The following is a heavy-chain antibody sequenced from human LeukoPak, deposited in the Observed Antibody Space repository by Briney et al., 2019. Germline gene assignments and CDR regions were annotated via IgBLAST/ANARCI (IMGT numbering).Heavy chain of an antibody. CDR1: GLTVSRNY. V-gene: IGHV3-53*01. CDR2: IYSGGST. D-gene: IGHD3-9*01. CDR3: ARSSWLGINYYSYYYMDA. Sequence: GGSLTLFCAASGLTVSRNYMIWVRQAPGEGLEGVSDIYSGGSTYYPDSVKGRFTISRDNSKNTLYLQRNSLRGEDTAVYYCARSSWLGINYYSYYYMDAWGKGATVTISS. J-gene: IGHJ6*03.